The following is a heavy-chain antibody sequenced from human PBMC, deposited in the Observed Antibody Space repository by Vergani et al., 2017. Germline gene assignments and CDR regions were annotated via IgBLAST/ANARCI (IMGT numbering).Heavy chain of an antibody. V-gene: IGHV3-11*01. D-gene: IGHD3-3*01. CDR3: ARGGGRITIFGVGTDRYDY. J-gene: IGHJ4*02. CDR2: ISTSGSTI. Sequence: QVQLVESGGGLVKPGGSLRLSCAASGFTFSDYYMRWIRQAPGTGLEWVSYISTSGSTIYYADSVKGRFTISRDNAKNALYLQMNSLRAEDTAVYYCARGGGRITIFGVGTDRYDYWGQGTLVTVSS. CDR1: GFTFSDYY.